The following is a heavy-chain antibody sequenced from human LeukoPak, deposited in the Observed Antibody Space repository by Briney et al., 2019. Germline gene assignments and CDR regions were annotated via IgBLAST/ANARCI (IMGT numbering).Heavy chain of an antibody. CDR2: IYYSGST. CDR1: GYSINNDYF. J-gene: IGHJ3*02. CDR3: ARAPITMVRRDAFDI. Sequence: PSETLSLTCTVSGYSINNDYFWGWIRQPPGKGLEWIGYIYYSGSTNYNPSLKSRVTISVDTSKNQFSLKLSSVTAADTAVYYCARAPITMVRRDAFDIWGQGTMVTVSS. V-gene: IGHV4-38-2*02. D-gene: IGHD3-10*01.